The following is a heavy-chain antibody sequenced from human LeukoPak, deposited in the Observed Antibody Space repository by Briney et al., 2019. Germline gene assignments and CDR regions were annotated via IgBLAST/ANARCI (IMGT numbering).Heavy chain of an antibody. Sequence: SETLSLTCTVSGGSIRGFYWNWIRQPPGKGLEWIGYIYYTVSTFFYTGNTNYNPSLKSRTTISADTSKNRFSLKLTSVIAADTAVYYCARGVVGAGDLLYYFDHWGQGTRVTVSS. CDR1: GGSIRGFY. J-gene: IGHJ4*02. D-gene: IGHD3-3*01. V-gene: IGHV4-59*01. CDR3: ARGVVGAGDLLYYFDH. CDR2: IYYTVSTFFYTGNT.